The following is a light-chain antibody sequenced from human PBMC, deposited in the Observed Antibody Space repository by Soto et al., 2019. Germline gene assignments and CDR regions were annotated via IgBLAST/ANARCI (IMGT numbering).Light chain of an antibody. CDR2: EGS. Sequence: QSALTQPASGSGSPGQSITISCTGTRSDVGSYNLVSWYQQHPGKAPKLMIYEGSKRPSGVSNRFSGSKSGNTACLTISGLQAEDEADYCCCSYAGSRTFGVVFGGGTKLTVL. CDR1: RSDVGSYNL. J-gene: IGLJ2*01. V-gene: IGLV2-23*01. CDR3: CSYAGSRTFGVV.